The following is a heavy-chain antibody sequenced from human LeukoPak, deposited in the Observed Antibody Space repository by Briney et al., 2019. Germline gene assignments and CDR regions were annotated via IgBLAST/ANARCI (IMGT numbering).Heavy chain of an antibody. CDR1: GFTFDDYA. V-gene: IGHV3-9*01. J-gene: IGHJ4*02. Sequence: GGSLRLSCAASGFTFDDYAMHWVRQVPGKGLEWVSGISWSTGSIGYADSVKGRFTISRDNSKNTLYLQMNSLRAEDTAVYYCARDPYYDSSGLGYYFDYWGQGTLVTVSS. CDR2: ISWSTGSI. CDR3: ARDPYYDSSGLGYYFDY. D-gene: IGHD3-22*01.